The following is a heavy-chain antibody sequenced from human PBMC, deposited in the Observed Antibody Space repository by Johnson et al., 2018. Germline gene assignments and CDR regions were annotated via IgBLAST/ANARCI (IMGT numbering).Heavy chain of an antibody. D-gene: IGHD3-22*01. CDR2: ISYDGSNK. J-gene: IGHJ6*03. CDR1: GFTFSSYG. V-gene: IGHV3-30*18. CDR3: ENDHYDSSGYYRRLYYYYYMDV. Sequence: ERLLEAGGGVVEHGRSLGLSCAASGFTFSSYGMHWVRQAQGKGLEWVAVISYDGSNKYYADSVKGRFTISSDNSKNTLYLQMNSLRAEYTAMYYCENDHYDSSGYYRRLYYYYYMDVWGQCTLFTVSS.